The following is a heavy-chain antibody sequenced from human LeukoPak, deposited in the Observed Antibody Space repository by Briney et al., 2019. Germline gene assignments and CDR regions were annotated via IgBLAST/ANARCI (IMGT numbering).Heavy chain of an antibody. V-gene: IGHV3-33*03. CDR2: IWHDGDTK. CDR3: VKDSSTRASNLPDY. J-gene: IGHJ4*02. Sequence: PGGSLRLPCEASGFTFNNYGMHWVRQAPGKGLEWVAVIWHDGDTKFYADSVKCRFTISRDKSKSTLYLEMNSLRAEDTAVYYCVKDSSTRASNLPDYWGQGTLVTVSS. CDR1: GFTFNNYG. D-gene: IGHD1-1*01.